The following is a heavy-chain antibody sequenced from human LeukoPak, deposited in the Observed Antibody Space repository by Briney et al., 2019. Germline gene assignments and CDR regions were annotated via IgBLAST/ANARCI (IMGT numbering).Heavy chain of an antibody. CDR2: YSGSGGGT. J-gene: IGHJ4*02. D-gene: IGHD2-21*02. V-gene: IGHV3-23*01. CDR1: GFTFSSYA. CDR3: AREGDLDFDY. Sequence: GGSLRLSCAASGFTFSSYAMSWVRQAPGKGLEWVSAYSGSGGGTYYGDSVKGRFTISRDNSKNTLYLQMNSLRVEDTAVYYCAREGDLDFDYWGQGTLVTVSS.